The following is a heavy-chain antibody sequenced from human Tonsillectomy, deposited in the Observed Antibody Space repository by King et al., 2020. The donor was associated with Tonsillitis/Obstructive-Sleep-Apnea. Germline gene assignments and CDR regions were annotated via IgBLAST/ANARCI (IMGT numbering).Heavy chain of an antibody. CDR1: GFTFTSSA. J-gene: IGHJ5*02. Sequence: QLVQSGPEVKKPGTSVKVSCKASGFTFTSSAMQWVRQARGQRLEWIGWIVVGSGNTNYAQKFQERVTITRDMSTSTAYMALSSLRSEDTAVYYCAAVPLTTYYDFWSGYWGDLYWFDPWGQGTLVTVSS. V-gene: IGHV1-58*02. CDR3: AAVPLTTYYDFWSGYWGDLYWFDP. D-gene: IGHD3-3*01. CDR2: IVVGSGNT.